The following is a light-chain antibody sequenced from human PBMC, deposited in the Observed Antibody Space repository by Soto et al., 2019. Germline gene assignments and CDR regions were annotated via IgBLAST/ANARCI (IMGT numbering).Light chain of an antibody. V-gene: IGLV1-44*01. Sequence: LTQPPSASGAPGQRVTISCSGSTSNIGRNAVNWYQQFTGTAPKLLISTNDDRPSGVPDRFSGSKSGTSASLAISGLQSEDEADYYCAVWDDSINPVVFGGGTKVTVL. J-gene: IGLJ3*02. CDR3: AVWDDSINPVV. CDR1: TSNIGRNA. CDR2: TND.